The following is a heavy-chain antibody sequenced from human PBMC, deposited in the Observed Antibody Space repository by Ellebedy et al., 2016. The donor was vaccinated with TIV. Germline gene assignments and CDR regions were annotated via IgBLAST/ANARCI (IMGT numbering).Heavy chain of an antibody. CDR3: ARDTAAGGDFDY. Sequence: AASVKVSCKASGYTFTSYYMHWVRQAPGQELEWMGIINPSGGSTSYAQKFQGRVTMTRDTSTSTVYMELSSLRSEDTAVYYCARDTAAGGDFDYWGQGTLVTVSS. CDR2: INPSGGST. V-gene: IGHV1-46*01. J-gene: IGHJ4*02. CDR1: GYTFTSYY. D-gene: IGHD3-16*01.